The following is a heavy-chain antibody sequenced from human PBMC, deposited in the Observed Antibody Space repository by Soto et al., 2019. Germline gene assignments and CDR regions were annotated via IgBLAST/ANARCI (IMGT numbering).Heavy chain of an antibody. V-gene: IGHV3-30-3*01. D-gene: IGHD3-10*01. CDR3: ARDWFEATMVRGVIIL. CDR2: ISYDGSNK. CDR1: GFTFSSYA. Sequence: GGSLRLSCAASGFTFSSYAMHWVRQAPGKGLEWVAVISYDGSNKYYADSVKGRFTISRDNSKNTLYLQMNSLRAEDTAVYYCARDWFEATMVRGVIILWGQGTLVTVSS. J-gene: IGHJ4*02.